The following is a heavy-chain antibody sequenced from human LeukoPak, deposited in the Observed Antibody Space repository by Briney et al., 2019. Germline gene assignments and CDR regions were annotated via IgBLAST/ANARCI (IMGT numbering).Heavy chain of an antibody. CDR3: AKWAGDVTHANAWYGSLDH. Sequence: GGSLRLSCAASEFTFRAYALTWVRQAPGKGLEWVSSTSGTGDDTYYADSVKGRFTISRDNSKDTLFLLMSSLRAEDTAVYYCAKWAGDVTHANAWYGSLDHWGLGTPVTVSP. J-gene: IGHJ4*02. CDR2: TSGTGDDT. D-gene: IGHD6-13*01. V-gene: IGHV3-23*01. CDR1: EFTFRAYA.